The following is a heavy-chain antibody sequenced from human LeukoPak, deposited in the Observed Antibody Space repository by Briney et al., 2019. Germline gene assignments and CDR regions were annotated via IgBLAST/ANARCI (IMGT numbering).Heavy chain of an antibody. J-gene: IGHJ3*02. V-gene: IGHV3-7*01. CDR2: IKHDSSET. CDR1: GVPISSYW. Sequence: PGGSLRLSCAASGVPISSYWMSWVRQIPGKGLESVAHIKHDSSETYYVDTVRGRFIISRDNAKNSLYLQMNSLRVEDTAVYHCARGPTDFDASDIWGHGTLVTVSS. CDR3: ARGPTDFDASDI.